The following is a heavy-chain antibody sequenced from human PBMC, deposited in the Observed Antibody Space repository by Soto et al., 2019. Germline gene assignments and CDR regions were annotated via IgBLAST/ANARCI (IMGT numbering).Heavy chain of an antibody. CDR1: GGTFSSYT. CDR2: IIPILGIA. J-gene: IGHJ6*03. D-gene: IGHD3-3*01. CDR3: ARDLHDETNFWSGYYPSIPHSAHRGYYYYMDV. V-gene: IGHV1-69*04. Sequence: ASVKVSCKASGGTFSSYTISWVRQAPGQGLEWMGRIIPILGIANYAQKFQGRVTITADKSTSTAYMELSSLRSEDTAVYYCARDLHDETNFWSGYYPSIPHSAHRGYYYYMDVWGKGTTVTVSS.